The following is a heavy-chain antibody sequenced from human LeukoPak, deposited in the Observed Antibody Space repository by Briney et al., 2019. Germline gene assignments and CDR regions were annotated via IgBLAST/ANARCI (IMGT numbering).Heavy chain of an antibody. D-gene: IGHD3-22*01. Sequence: GGSLRLSCAASGFKFDNHEMSWVRQAPRRGLEWVSTISGTGDDTYYADSVKGRFTISRDKFKNTVSLEMNSLRGEDTAVYYCAREWSLLRWFDYLGQGTLVTVSS. J-gene: IGHJ5*01. V-gene: IGHV3-23*01. CDR1: GFKFDNHE. CDR3: AREWSLLRWFDY. CDR2: ISGTGDDT.